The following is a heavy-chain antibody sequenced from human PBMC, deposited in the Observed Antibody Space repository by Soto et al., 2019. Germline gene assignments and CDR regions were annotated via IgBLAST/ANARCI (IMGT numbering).Heavy chain of an antibody. CDR1: GGTFSTFG. J-gene: IGHJ4*02. D-gene: IGHD4-17*01. V-gene: IGHV1-69*13. Sequence: RASVKVSCKASGGTFSTFGISWVRQAPGQGLEWMGGIIPFFGTARYSQKFEDRITITVDESTNTVYMDLRSLTSEDTAIYYCAKSAPMDAGDKYYYDFWGQGALVTVSS. CDR3: AKSAPMDAGDKYYYDF. CDR2: IIPFFGTA.